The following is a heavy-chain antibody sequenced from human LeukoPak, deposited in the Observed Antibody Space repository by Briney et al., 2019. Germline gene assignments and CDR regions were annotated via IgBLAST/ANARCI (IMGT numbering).Heavy chain of an antibody. J-gene: IGHJ4*02. CDR1: GFTFSSYN. D-gene: IGHD1-26*01. Sequence: PGGSLRLSCAASGFTFSSYNMNWVRQAPGKRLEWVSSTSTSSSYIYYADSVKGRFTISRDNARNSLYLQMNSLRAEDTAVYYCARDSRRGWELLAGTDYWGQGTLVTVSS. CDR3: ARDSRRGWELLAGTDY. CDR2: TSTSSSYI. V-gene: IGHV3-21*01.